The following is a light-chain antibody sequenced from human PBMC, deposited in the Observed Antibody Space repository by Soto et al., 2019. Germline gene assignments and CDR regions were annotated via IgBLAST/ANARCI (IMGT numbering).Light chain of an antibody. CDR2: VAS. CDR3: QQSYSTLFT. Sequence: DIRMTQSPSSLSASVGDSVSITCRTSQTINNYLNWYQQKPGKAPKLLIYVASTLQGGVPSRFSGSGSGTECSLTISSLQPEDSATYYCQQSYSTLFTFGPGTKVDVK. CDR1: QTINNY. J-gene: IGKJ3*01. V-gene: IGKV1-39*01.